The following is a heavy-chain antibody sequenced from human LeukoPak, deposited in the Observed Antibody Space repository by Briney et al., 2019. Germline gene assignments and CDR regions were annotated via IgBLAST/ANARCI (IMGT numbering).Heavy chain of an antibody. CDR2: INPNSGGT. D-gene: IGHD3-22*01. Sequence: ASVKVSCKASGYTFTGYYMHWVRQAPGQGLEWMGWINPNSGGTNYAQKFQGRVTMTRDTSISTAYMELSRLRSDDTAVYYCARDASIHDSSSYYFLWWGQGTLVTVSS. J-gene: IGHJ4*02. CDR3: ARDASIHDSSSYYFLW. CDR1: GYTFTGYY. V-gene: IGHV1-2*02.